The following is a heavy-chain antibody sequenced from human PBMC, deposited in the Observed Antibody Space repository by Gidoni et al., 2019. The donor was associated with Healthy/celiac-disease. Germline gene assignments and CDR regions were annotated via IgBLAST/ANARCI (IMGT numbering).Heavy chain of an antibody. Sequence: QVQLQESGPGLLKPSETLSLTCAVSGYSLSSGYYWGWIRQPPGKGLEWIGSIYHSGSTYYNPSLKSRVTISVDTSKNQFSLKLSSVTAADTAVYYCARDRVVTGDGMDVWGQGTTVTVSS. D-gene: IGHD3-3*01. V-gene: IGHV4-38-2*01. J-gene: IGHJ6*02. CDR3: ARDRVVTGDGMDV. CDR1: GYSLSSGYY. CDR2: IYHSGST.